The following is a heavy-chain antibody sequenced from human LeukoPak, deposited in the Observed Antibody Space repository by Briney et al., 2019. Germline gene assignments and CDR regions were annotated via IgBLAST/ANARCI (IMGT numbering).Heavy chain of an antibody. Sequence: GGSLRLSCAASGFTFSSYWMSWVRQAPGKGLEWVANIKQDGSEKYYVDSVKGRFTISRDNAKNSLYLQMNSLRAEDTAVYYCARGWPIGDFDYWGQGTRVAVSP. J-gene: IGHJ4*02. D-gene: IGHD2/OR15-2a*01. V-gene: IGHV3-7*01. CDR1: GFTFSSYW. CDR3: ARGWPIGDFDY. CDR2: IKQDGSEK.